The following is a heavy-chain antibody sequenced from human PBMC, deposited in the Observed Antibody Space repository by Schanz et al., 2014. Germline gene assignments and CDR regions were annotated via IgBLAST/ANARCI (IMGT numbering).Heavy chain of an antibody. Sequence: QVQLVESGGGVVQPGRSLRLSCAAYGFTLSSYAMHWVRQAPGKGLEWIAEINHGGSTNYNPSLKSRVTISVDTSKNQFSLKLSSVTAADTAVYYCAREPLSGYNWFDPWGQGSLVTVSS. J-gene: IGHJ5*02. CDR2: INHGGST. CDR1: GFTLSSYA. V-gene: IGHV4-34*01. D-gene: IGHD6-25*01. CDR3: AREPLSGYNWFDP.